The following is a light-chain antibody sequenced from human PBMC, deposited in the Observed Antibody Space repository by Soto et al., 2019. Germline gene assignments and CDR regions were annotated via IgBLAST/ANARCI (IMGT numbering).Light chain of an antibody. J-gene: IGKJ4*01. Sequence: EIVMTQSPATLSVSPGERATLSCRASQSVSSNLAWYQQKPGQAPRLLIYGASTRATGIPARFSARGSGTEFTLTISSLQSEDFAVYYCQQYNNWPPNTFGGGTKVEIK. CDR2: GAS. V-gene: IGKV3-15*01. CDR1: QSVSSN. CDR3: QQYNNWPPNT.